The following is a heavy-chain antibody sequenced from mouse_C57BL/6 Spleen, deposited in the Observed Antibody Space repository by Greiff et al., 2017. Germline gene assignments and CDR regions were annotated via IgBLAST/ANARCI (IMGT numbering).Heavy chain of an antibody. D-gene: IGHD1-1*02. J-gene: IGHJ3*01. CDR1: GYSITSGYD. Sequence: VQLQQSGPGMVKPSQSLSLTCTVTGYSITSGYDWHWIRHFPGNKLEWMGYISYSGSTNYNPSLKSRISITHDTSKNHFFLKLNSVTTEDTATYYCARDDGGSPLFAYWGQGTLVTVSA. CDR2: ISYSGST. CDR3: ARDDGGSPLFAY. V-gene: IGHV3-1*01.